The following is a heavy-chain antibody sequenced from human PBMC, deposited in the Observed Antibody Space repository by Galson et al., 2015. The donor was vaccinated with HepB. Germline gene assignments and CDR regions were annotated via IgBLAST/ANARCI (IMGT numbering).Heavy chain of an antibody. D-gene: IGHD7-27*01. V-gene: IGHV1-69*13. CDR2: IIPIFGTA. CDR1: GGTFSSYA. J-gene: IGHJ6*03. CDR3: ARGDLGTGWNYYYYMDV. Sequence: SVKVSCKASGGTFSSYAISWVRQAPGQGLEWMGGIIPIFGTANYAQKFQGRVTITADESTSTAYMELSSLRSEDTAVYYCARGDLGTGWNYYYYMDVWGKGTTVTVSS.